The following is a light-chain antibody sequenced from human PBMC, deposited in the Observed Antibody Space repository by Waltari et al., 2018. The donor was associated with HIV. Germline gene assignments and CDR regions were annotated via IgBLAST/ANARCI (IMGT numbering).Light chain of an antibody. Sequence: QSLLTQPPSASGTAGQRVTISCSGSSSNIGTNTVNWYQHLPGTAPNVLIYSSDQRPSGVPDRFSGSKSGTSASLAITGLQAEDEASYYCQSYDRSLSAWVFGGGTKLTVL. CDR2: SSD. J-gene: IGLJ3*02. CDR3: QSYDRSLSAWV. CDR1: SSNIGTNT. V-gene: IGLV1-44*01.